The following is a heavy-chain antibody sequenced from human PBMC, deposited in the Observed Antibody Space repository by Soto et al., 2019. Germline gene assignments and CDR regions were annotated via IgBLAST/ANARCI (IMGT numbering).Heavy chain of an antibody. CDR3: ARDIPGQDSSGCPYYYYYGMDV. Sequence: GASVKVSCKASGYTFTSYGISWVRQAPGQGLEWMGWISAYNGNTNYAQKLQGRVTMTTDTSTSTAYMELRSLRSDDTAVYYCARDIPGQDSSGCPYYYYYGMDVWG. CDR2: ISAYNGNT. J-gene: IGHJ6*02. D-gene: IGHD6-19*01. CDR1: GYTFTSYG. V-gene: IGHV1-18*01.